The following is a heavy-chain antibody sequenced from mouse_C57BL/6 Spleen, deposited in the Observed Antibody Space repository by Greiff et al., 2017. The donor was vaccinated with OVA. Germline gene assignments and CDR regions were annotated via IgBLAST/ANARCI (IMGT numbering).Heavy chain of an antibody. CDR3: ARFYYDYDDWFAY. CDR2: ISSGGSYT. D-gene: IGHD2-4*01. V-gene: IGHV5-6*01. CDR1: GFTFSSYG. J-gene: IGHJ3*01. Sequence: DVQLVESGGDLVKPGGSLKLSCAASGFTFSSYGMSWVRQTPDKRLEWVATISSGGSYTYYPDSVKGRFTISRDNAKNTLYLQMSSLKSEDTAMYYCARFYYDYDDWFAYWGQGTLVTVSA.